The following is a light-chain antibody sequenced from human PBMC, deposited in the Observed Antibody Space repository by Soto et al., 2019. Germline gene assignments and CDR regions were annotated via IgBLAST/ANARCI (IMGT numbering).Light chain of an antibody. CDR2: DAS. CDR3: QQYDNPSLT. J-gene: IGKJ4*01. CDR1: QDISNY. Sequence: DIQMTQSRASLSASVGDRVTITCQASQDISNYLNWYQQKPGKAPKLLIYDASNLETGVPSRFSGSGSGTDFTFTISSLQPEDIATYYCQQYDNPSLTFGGGTKVEIK. V-gene: IGKV1-33*01.